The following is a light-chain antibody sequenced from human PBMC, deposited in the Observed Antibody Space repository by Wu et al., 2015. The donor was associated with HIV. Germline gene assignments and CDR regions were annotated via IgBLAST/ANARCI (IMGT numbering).Light chain of an antibody. V-gene: IGKV1-16*01. Sequence: RMTQSPSSLSASIGDKVIITCRASETVGMNLNWYQQRPGRVPKLLIYAASDLYSGIPSRFSGSRSGTVFTLTISSLQPDDFATYYCQQYNSYSLYTFGQGTKLEIK. CDR1: ETVGMN. CDR3: QQYNSYSLYT. CDR2: AAS. J-gene: IGKJ2*01.